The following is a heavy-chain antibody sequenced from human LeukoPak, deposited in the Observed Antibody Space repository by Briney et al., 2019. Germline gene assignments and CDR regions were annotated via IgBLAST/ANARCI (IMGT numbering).Heavy chain of an antibody. CDR3: VGDQVDDTGYLR. CDR1: GFIFTTYT. J-gene: IGHJ4*02. D-gene: IGHD3-9*01. Sequence: GGSLRLSCSASGFIFTTYTMYWVRQAPWKGLEFVSVVNGNGDTTYYTDSVKGRFTISRDNSKNTLYLQMSSLRAEDTAVYYCVGDQVDDTGYLRWGQGTRVTVSA. V-gene: IGHV3-64D*06. CDR2: VNGNGDTT.